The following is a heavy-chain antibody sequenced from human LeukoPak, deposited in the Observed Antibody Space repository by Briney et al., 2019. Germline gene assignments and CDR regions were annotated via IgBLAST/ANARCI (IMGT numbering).Heavy chain of an antibody. D-gene: IGHD6-13*01. CDR1: GYTFTGYY. V-gene: IGHV1-2*02. CDR2: INPNSGGT. Sequence: GASVKVSCKASGYTFTGYYMHWVRQAPGQGLEWMGWINPNSGGTYYAQKFQGRVTMTRDTSISTAYMELSRLRSDDTAVYYCARESIAAAPDYWGQGTLVTVSS. CDR3: ARESIAAAPDY. J-gene: IGHJ4*02.